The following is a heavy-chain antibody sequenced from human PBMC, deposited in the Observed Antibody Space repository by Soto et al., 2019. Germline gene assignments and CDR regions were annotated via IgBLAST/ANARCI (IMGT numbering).Heavy chain of an antibody. J-gene: IGHJ6*02. CDR1: GYTFTNYG. Sequence: QVQVVQSGDEVKKPGASVKVSCKASGYTFTNYGFSWVRQAPGQGLEWMGWISGYNGNTKYAEKFQGRVTKTTDTSTSTAHMELKSLRSDDTAVYYCAREGQAPYYYYGMDVWGQGTPVTVSS. CDR2: ISGYNGNT. V-gene: IGHV1-18*01. CDR3: AREGQAPYYYYGMDV.